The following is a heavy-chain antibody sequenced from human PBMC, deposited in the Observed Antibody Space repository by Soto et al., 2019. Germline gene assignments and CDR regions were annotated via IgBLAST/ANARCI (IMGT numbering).Heavy chain of an antibody. D-gene: IGHD2-2*01. CDR1: GFTFSTYA. CDR2: ISASGASP. V-gene: IGHV3-23*01. Sequence: GESLKISCAASGFTFSTYAMSWVRQAPGKVLEWVSGISASGASPYYTDSVKGRFTISRDNSQNTLHLQMSSLRAEDTAVYYCAKENSRYCSSTSCYLNYWGRGXLVTVYS. CDR3: AKENSRYCSSTSCYLNY. J-gene: IGHJ4*01.